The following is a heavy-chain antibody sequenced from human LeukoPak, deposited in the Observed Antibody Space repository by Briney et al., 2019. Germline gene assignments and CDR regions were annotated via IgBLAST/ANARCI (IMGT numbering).Heavy chain of an antibody. D-gene: IGHD5/OR15-5a*01. CDR3: AAMSSRFEYYFDY. Sequence: SETLSLTCTVSGGSISSSRFSWVWIRQPPGKGLQWIGNIHYSGSSYYNPSLKSRVTISVDTSRNIFSLKMHSVTAADTAVYYCAAMSSRFEYYFDYWGHGNPCPVSS. J-gene: IGHJ4*01. CDR2: IHYSGSS. V-gene: IGHV4-39*01. CDR1: GGSISSSRFS.